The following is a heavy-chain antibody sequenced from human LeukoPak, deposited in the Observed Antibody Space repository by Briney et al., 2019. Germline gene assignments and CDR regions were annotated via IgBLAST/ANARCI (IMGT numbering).Heavy chain of an antibody. CDR1: GYXFTSYG. J-gene: IGHJ5*02. CDR2: ISGYNGNT. D-gene: IGHD3-22*01. V-gene: IGHV1-18*01. CDR3: ARDEARYSSGYYPNWFDP. Sequence: GASVKVSCKASGYXFTSYGISWVRQAPGQGLEWMGWISGYNGNTHYAHNLQGRVTMTTDTSTSTAYMELRSLRSDDTAVYYCARDEARYSSGYYPNWFDPWGQGTLVTVSS.